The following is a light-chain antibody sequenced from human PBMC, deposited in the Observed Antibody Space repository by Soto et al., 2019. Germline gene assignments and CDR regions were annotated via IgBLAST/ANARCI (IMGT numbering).Light chain of an antibody. Sequence: QSVLTQPPSASGNPGQTVTISCSGGSSNIGSNYVYWYQQLSGTAPRLIIYSNDQRSSGVPDRFSGSRSGTSASLAISGLRSEDEADYYCAAWDDTLGGVFGGGTKVTVL. CDR3: AAWDDTLGGV. CDR2: SND. J-gene: IGLJ3*02. V-gene: IGLV1-47*02. CDR1: SSNIGSNY.